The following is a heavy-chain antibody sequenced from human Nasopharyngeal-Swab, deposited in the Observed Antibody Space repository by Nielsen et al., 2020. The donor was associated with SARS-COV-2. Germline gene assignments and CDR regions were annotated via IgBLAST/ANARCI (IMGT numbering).Heavy chain of an antibody. V-gene: IGHV3-74*01. Sequence: GESLKISCSASQFTFRTYWIHWVRQAPGKGLVWVSRMDSDGSTINYADSVKGRFTISRDNAKNTLYLQMNSLRAEDTAVYYCARDCGGDCYYFDYWGQGTLVTVSS. CDR2: MDSDGSTI. CDR3: ARDCGGDCYYFDY. J-gene: IGHJ4*02. D-gene: IGHD2-21*02. CDR1: QFTFRTYW.